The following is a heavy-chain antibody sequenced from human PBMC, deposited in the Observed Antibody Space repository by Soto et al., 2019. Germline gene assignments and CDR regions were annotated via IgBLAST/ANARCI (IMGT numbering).Heavy chain of an antibody. J-gene: IGHJ5*02. CDR1: GGSINSSDHF. CDR3: ARQRVLSTNLFITSFDP. D-gene: IGHD1-1*01. Sequence: SETLSLTCSLSGGSINSSDHFWGWIRQTPGKGLEWIGSVYYTETTYYNPSLKSPVTISVETSRNAFSLKVNSVTAADTGIYYCARQRVLSTNLFITSFDPWGQGTLVTVSS. CDR2: VYYTETT. V-gene: IGHV4-39*01.